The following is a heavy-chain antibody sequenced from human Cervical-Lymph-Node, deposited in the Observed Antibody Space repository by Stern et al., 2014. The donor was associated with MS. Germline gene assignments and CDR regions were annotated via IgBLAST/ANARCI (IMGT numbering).Heavy chain of an antibody. V-gene: IGHV1-2*06. CDR3: TRDLVGYDAFDI. CDR1: GYTFTDYY. CDR2: MNPDSGGT. Sequence: MQLVESGAEVKKPGASVKVSCKASGYTFTDYYIHWVRQAPGQGLEWMGRMNPDSGGTSYAQKFQGRVTMTRDTSITTAYMELGRLGSDDTAAYYCTRDLVGYDAFDIWGQGTMVTVSS. J-gene: IGHJ3*02. D-gene: IGHD5-12*01.